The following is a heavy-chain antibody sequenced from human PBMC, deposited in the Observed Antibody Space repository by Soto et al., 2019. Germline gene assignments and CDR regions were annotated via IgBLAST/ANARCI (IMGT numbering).Heavy chain of an antibody. CDR2: ISHDGQNQ. Sequence: QVQLVESGGGVVPPGRSLKLSCIASGFAFGSHGMHWVRQVSGKGLEWVAVISHDGQNQYYRESVKGRFTISRDNSKNSLFLEVHSLRVEDTAVYYCARERADIVVAPVATSGMDVWGQGIAVTVSS. D-gene: IGHD2-2*01. CDR1: GFAFGSHG. V-gene: IGHV3-30*03. CDR3: ARERADIVVAPVATSGMDV. J-gene: IGHJ6*02.